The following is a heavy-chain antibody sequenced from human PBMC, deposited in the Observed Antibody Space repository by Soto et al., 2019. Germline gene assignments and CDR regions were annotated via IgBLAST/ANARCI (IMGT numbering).Heavy chain of an antibody. J-gene: IGHJ3*02. Sequence: GGSLRLSCAASGFTFSSYAMHWVRQAPGKGLEWVAVISYDGSNKYYADSVKGRFTISRDNSKNTLYLQMNSLRAEDTAVYYCARTVAYYDSSGYDHDAFDIWGQGTMVTVSS. V-gene: IGHV3-30-3*01. CDR1: GFTFSSYA. D-gene: IGHD3-22*01. CDR2: ISYDGSNK. CDR3: ARTVAYYDSSGYDHDAFDI.